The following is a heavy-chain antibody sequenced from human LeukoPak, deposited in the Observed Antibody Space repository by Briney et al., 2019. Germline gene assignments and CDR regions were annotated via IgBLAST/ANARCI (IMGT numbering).Heavy chain of an antibody. CDR3: ARDPDKWELPIDN. CDR1: GFTFSSFW. Sequence: PAGGSLRLSCAASGFTFSSFWMSWVRQAPGKGLEWVANIKPDANEKYYVNSVKGRFTITRDNAKNSVYLQMTSLRVEDTAVYYCARDPDKWELPIDNWGQGTLVTVSS. J-gene: IGHJ4*02. V-gene: IGHV3-7*01. D-gene: IGHD1-26*01. CDR2: IKPDANEK.